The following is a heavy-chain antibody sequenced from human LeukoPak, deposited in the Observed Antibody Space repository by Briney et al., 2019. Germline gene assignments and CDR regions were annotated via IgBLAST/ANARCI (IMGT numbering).Heavy chain of an antibody. CDR1: GYSISSGYY. V-gene: IGHV4-38-2*01. J-gene: IGHJ4*02. Sequence: LQTLSLTCAVSGYSISSGYYWGWIRQPPGKGLEWIGAIYHTGSTYYNPSLKSRVTISVDTSKNQFSLNLTSVTAADTAVYYCASHPGYSLARVDFWGQGTLVTVSS. D-gene: IGHD5-12*01. CDR3: ASHPGYSLARVDF. CDR2: IYHTGST.